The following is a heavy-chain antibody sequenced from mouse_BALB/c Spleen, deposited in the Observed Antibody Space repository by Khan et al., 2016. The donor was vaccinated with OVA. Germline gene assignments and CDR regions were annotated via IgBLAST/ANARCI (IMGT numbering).Heavy chain of an antibody. CDR2: IYPGDGNT. V-gene: IGHV1-80*01. CDR1: GYGFSNYL. D-gene: IGHD2-14*01. Sequence: VQLVESGAELVRPGSSVKISCKASGYGFSNYLMNWVKQGPGQGLEWIGQIYPGDGNTNYNGKFKDKATLTVDKSSSTAYMQLSSLTSEDSAVYFCARSGYDYFAYWGQGTLVIVSA. J-gene: IGHJ3*01. CDR3: ARSGYDYFAY.